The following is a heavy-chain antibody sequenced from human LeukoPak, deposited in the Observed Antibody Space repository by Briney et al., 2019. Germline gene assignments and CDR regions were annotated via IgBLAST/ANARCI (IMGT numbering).Heavy chain of an antibody. D-gene: IGHD4-17*01. CDR2: IYYSGST. V-gene: IGHV4-39*01. CDR1: GGSFSGYY. CDR3: ATRRDCGDRYDAFDI. J-gene: IGHJ3*02. Sequence: SETLSLTCAVYGGSFSGYYWGWIRQPPGKGLEWIGSIYYSGSTYYNPSLKSRVTISVDTSKNQFSLKLSSVTAADTAVYYCATRRDCGDRYDAFDIWGQGTMVTVSS.